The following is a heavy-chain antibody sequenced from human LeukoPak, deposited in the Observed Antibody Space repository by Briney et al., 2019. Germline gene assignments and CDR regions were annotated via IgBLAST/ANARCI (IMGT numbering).Heavy chain of an antibody. CDR1: GYTFTNYY. D-gene: IGHD2-8*02. J-gene: IGHJ4*02. CDR3: AREESGGYFDY. CDR2: INPTGSST. Sequence: ASVKVSCKASGYTFTNYYVHWVRQAPGQGLEWMGLINPTGSSTNYAQKFRGRVTMTRDTSATTVYMELSSLRSEDTAVYYCAREESGGYFDYWGQGTLVTVST. V-gene: IGHV1-46*01.